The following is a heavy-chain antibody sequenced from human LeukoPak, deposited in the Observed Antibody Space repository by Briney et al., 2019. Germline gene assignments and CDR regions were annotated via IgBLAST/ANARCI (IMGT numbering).Heavy chain of an antibody. J-gene: IGHJ4*02. CDR1: GFTFSSYS. Sequence: PGGSLRLSCAASGFTFSSYSMNWVRQAPGKGLEWFSSISSSSSYIYYADSVKGRFTISRDNAKNSLYLQMNSLRAEDTAVYYCARGAFAVPAANFDYWGQGTLVTVSS. CDR3: ARGAFAVPAANFDY. CDR2: ISSSSSYI. D-gene: IGHD2-2*01. V-gene: IGHV3-21*01.